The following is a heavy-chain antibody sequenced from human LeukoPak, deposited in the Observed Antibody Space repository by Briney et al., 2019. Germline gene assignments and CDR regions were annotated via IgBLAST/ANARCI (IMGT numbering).Heavy chain of an antibody. D-gene: IGHD3-10*01. CDR2: ISSSSDYI. J-gene: IGHJ4*02. Sequence: GGSLRLSCAASEFTFNTYSMNWVRQAPGKGLEWVSSISSSSDYIYYADSVKGRFTISRDSAKNSLYLQMNSLRADDTAVYYCAREKHYYGSVVDYWGQGTLVTVSS. CDR3: AREKHYYGSVVDY. V-gene: IGHV3-21*01. CDR1: EFTFNTYS.